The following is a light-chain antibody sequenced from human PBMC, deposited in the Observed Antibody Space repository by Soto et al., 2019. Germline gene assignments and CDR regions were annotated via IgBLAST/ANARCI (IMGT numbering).Light chain of an antibody. J-gene: IGKJ1*01. Sequence: DIVLTQSPDSLAVSLGERATTNCKSSQSVLHSSNNKNYLAWYQQQPGQPPKLLIYWASTLESGVPDRFSGSGSGTDFTLSISSLQAEDVEVYYCQQYYSPWTFGQGTKVEIK. CDR2: WAS. CDR1: QSVLHSSNNKNY. CDR3: QQYYSPWT. V-gene: IGKV4-1*01.